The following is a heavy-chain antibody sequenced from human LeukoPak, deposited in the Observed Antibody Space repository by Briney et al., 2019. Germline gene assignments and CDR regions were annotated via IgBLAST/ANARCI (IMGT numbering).Heavy chain of an antibody. CDR1: GFTFSNAW. Sequence: PGGSLRLSCAASGFTFSNAWMSWVRQAPGKGLEWVSGISWNSGSIGYADSVKGRFTISRDNAKNSLYLQMNSLRAEDTALYYCAKSKFYYDSSGYWEGFDYWGQGTLVTVSS. V-gene: IGHV3-9*01. CDR3: AKSKFYYDSSGYWEGFDY. D-gene: IGHD3-22*01. J-gene: IGHJ4*02. CDR2: ISWNSGSI.